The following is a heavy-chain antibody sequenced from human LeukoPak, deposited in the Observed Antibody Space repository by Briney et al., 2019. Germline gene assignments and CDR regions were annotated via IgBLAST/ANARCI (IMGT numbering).Heavy chain of an antibody. J-gene: IGHJ3*02. V-gene: IGHV4-39*01. CDR1: GGSISSSSYY. Sequence: SETLSLTCTVSGGSISSSSYYWGWIRQPPGKGLEWIGSIYYSGSTYYNPSLKSRVTISVDTSKNQFSLKLSSVTAADTAVYYCARQDGRAVAGDYASDIWGQGTMVTVSS. CDR3: ARQDGRAVAGDYASDI. CDR2: IYYSGST. D-gene: IGHD6-19*01.